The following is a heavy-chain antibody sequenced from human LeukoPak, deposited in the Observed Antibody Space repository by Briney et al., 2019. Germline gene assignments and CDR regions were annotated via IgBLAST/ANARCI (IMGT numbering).Heavy chain of an antibody. CDR2: IWYDGSNK. J-gene: IGHJ4*02. CDR3: ATEYDY. V-gene: IGHV3-33*01. D-gene: IGHD2/OR15-2a*01. CDR1: GFTFSTYG. Sequence: GRSLRLSCAASGFTFSTYGMPWVRQAPGMGLEWVAVIWYDGSNKYYADSVKGRFTISRDNSKNTLYLQMNSLRAEDTAVYYCATEYDYWGQGTLVTVSS.